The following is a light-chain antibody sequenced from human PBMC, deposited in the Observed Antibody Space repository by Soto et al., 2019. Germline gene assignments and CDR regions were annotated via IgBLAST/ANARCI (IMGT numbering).Light chain of an antibody. CDR1: QTISSW. Sequence: DIQMTQSPSTLSGSVGDRVTITCRASQTISSWLAWYQQKPGKAPKVLIYDASTLESGVPSRFSGSGSGTEFTLTISSLQPDDFATYYCQQYGNFWTFGQGTKVDIK. CDR2: DAS. V-gene: IGKV1-5*01. J-gene: IGKJ1*01. CDR3: QQYGNFWT.